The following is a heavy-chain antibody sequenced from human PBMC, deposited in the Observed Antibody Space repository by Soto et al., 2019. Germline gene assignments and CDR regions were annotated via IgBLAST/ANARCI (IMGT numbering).Heavy chain of an antibody. CDR2: IYYNGST. Sequence: QVQLQESGPGLVKPSQTLSLTCTVSGGSISSGDYYWSWIRQPPGKGLEWIGYIYYNGSTYYNPSLKSRVTISVDTSKNQFSLKLSSVTAADTAVYYCAREEGDTAMVQKGFDYWGQGTLVTVSS. CDR1: GGSISSGDYY. D-gene: IGHD5-18*01. CDR3: AREEGDTAMVQKGFDY. J-gene: IGHJ4*02. V-gene: IGHV4-30-4*01.